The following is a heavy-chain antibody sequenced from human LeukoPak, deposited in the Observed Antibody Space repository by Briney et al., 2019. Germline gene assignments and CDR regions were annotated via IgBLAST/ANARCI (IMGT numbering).Heavy chain of an antibody. CDR1: GFILSNYA. CDR3: AKVDYGDY. J-gene: IGHJ4*02. CDR2: ISDSGDKT. Sequence: GGSLRLSCAASGFILSNYAMNWVRQAPGKGLEWVSVISDSGDKTLYADSVKGRFTISRDISKNTLYLQMNSLRAEDTAVYYCAKVDYGDYWGQGTLVTVSS. V-gene: IGHV3-23*01. D-gene: IGHD4/OR15-4a*01.